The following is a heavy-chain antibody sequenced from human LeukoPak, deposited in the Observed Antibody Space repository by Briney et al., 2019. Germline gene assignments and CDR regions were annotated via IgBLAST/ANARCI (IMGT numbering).Heavy chain of an antibody. CDR1: GFAFSSFD. CDR3: ARDRFGERTFEK. CDR2: ILTNGDT. V-gene: IGHV3-13*01. Sequence: QTGGSLTLSCAASGFAFSSFDMLWVRQSPRKGLEWVARILTNGDTDYGASVEGRFNISRENAKSYVYLQMNSLRDGETAVYHCARDRFGERTFEKWGQGTMVTVSS. D-gene: IGHD3-10*01. J-gene: IGHJ3*02.